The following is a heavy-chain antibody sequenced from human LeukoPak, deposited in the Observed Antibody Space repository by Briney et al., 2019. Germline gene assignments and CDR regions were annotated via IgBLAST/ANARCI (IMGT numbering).Heavy chain of an antibody. V-gene: IGHV3-15*01. Sequence: SGGSLRLSCAASGFTFSNAWMSWVRQAPGKGLEWVGRIKSKTDGGTTDYAAPVKGRFTISRDDSKNTLYLQMNSLKTEDTAVYYCTTDRKRKSVLLWFGEPMGRDAFDIWGQGTMVTVSS. CDR3: TTDRKRKSVLLWFGEPMGRDAFDI. J-gene: IGHJ3*02. CDR2: IKSKTDGGTT. D-gene: IGHD3-10*01. CDR1: GFTFSNAW.